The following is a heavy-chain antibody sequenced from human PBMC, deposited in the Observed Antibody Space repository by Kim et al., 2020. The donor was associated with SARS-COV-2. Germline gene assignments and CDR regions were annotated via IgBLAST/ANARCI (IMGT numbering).Heavy chain of an antibody. CDR3: ARDPVWGVALDIEVVDY. CDR2: IYYSGST. CDR1: GGSISSSSYY. D-gene: IGHD3-10*01. J-gene: IGHJ4*02. V-gene: IGHV4-39*07. Sequence: SETLSLTCTVSGGSISSSSYYWGWIRQPPGKGLEWIGSIYYSGSTYYNPSLKSRVTISVDTSKNQFSLKLSSVTAADTAVYYCARDPVWGVALDIEVVDYWGQGTLVTVSS.